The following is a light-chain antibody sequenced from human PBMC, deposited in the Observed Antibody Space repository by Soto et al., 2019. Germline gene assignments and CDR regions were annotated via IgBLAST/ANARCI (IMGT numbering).Light chain of an antibody. CDR2: HAS. Sequence: EVVLTQSPVILSVSPGESATLSCRASESVTRNLAWYQHIPGQAPRLLVFHASVRATGIPARFSGSGSGTEFSLTSSNLQSEAFAVYFCQQYNDRPPITFGQGTRLENK. V-gene: IGKV3-15*01. CDR3: QQYNDRPPIT. J-gene: IGKJ5*01. CDR1: ESVTRN.